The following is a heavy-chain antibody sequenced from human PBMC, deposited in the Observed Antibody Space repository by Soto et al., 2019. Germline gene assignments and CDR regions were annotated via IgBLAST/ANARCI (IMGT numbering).Heavy chain of an antibody. CDR3: ARGSGYDYPFDY. CDR2: INAGNGNT. Sequence: QVQLVQSGAEVKKPGASVKVSCKASGYTFTSYAMHWVRQAPGQRLEWMGWINAGNGNTKYSQKFQGRVTITRDTSASTAYMELSSLRSEDTAVYYCARGSGYDYPFDYWGQGTLVTVSS. J-gene: IGHJ4*02. CDR1: GYTFTSYA. V-gene: IGHV1-3*01. D-gene: IGHD5-12*01.